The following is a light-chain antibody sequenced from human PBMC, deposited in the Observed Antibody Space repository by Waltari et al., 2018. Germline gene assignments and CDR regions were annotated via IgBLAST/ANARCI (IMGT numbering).Light chain of an antibody. CDR1: QSISTY. J-gene: IGKJ1*01. V-gene: IGKV1-39*01. Sequence: DIQMTQSPSSLSASVGDRVTITCRVSQSISTYLNWYQQIPGKAPKLLIYAASSLQSGVPSRFSGSGSGTDFTLTISSLQPEDFATYYCQQSYSSPQRTFGQGTKVEIK. CDR2: AAS. CDR3: QQSYSSPQRT.